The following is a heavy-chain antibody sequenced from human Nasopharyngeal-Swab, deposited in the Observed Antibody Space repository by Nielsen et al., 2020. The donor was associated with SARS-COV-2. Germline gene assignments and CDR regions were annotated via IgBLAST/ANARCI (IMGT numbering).Heavy chain of an antibody. CDR3: ARDQDVLDDTIFGVYDY. Sequence: ASVKVSCKASGYTFTSYAMHWVRQAPGQRLEWMGWINAGNGNTKYSQKFQGRVTITRDTSASTAYMELSSLRSEDTAVYYCARDQDVLDDTIFGVYDYWGQGTLVTVSS. V-gene: IGHV1-3*01. CDR1: GYTFTSYA. CDR2: INAGNGNT. D-gene: IGHD3-3*01. J-gene: IGHJ4*02.